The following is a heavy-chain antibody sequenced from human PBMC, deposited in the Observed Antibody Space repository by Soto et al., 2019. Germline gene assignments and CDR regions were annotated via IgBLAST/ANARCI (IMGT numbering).Heavy chain of an antibody. CDR1: GGTFSSYA. CDR3: ARGSPIVVVPATPRPIYYYGMDV. J-gene: IGHJ6*02. D-gene: IGHD2-2*01. CDR2: IIPIFGTA. V-gene: IGHV1-69*13. Sequence: SVKVSCKASGGTFSSYAISWVRQAPGQGLEWMGGIIPIFGTANYAQKFQGRVTITADESTSTAYMELSSLRSEDTAVYYCARGSPIVVVPATPRPIYYYGMDVWGQGTTVTVSS.